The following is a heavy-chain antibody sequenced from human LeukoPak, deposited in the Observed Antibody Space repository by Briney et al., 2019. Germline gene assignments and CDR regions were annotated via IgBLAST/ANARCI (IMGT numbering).Heavy chain of an antibody. Sequence: PGGSPRLSCAASGFTFSSYAMSWVRQAPGKGLEGVSGISGSGGSTFYADSVEGRFTISRDNFENTLYLQMSSLRVGDTAVYYCAKSATVTFGGVIVPSDYWGQGTLVTVSS. J-gene: IGHJ4*02. D-gene: IGHD3-16*02. CDR3: AKSATVTFGGVIVPSDY. CDR1: GFTFSSYA. V-gene: IGHV3-23*01. CDR2: ISGSGGST.